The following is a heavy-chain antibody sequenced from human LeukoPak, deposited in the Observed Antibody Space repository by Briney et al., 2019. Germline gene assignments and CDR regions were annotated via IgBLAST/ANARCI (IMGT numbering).Heavy chain of an antibody. Sequence: PSETLSLTCSVSGASVSSSSYYWGWIRQSPGMGLQWIGYIYYSGTTHYNPSLKSRVTISVDTSKNQFSLRLNSVTAADTAVYYCVRHWQGDVVVLLAMDVWGQGTTVTVSS. CDR1: GASVSSSSYY. CDR2: IYYSGTT. CDR3: VRHWQGDVVVLLAMDV. D-gene: IGHD2-15*01. V-gene: IGHV4-39*01. J-gene: IGHJ6*02.